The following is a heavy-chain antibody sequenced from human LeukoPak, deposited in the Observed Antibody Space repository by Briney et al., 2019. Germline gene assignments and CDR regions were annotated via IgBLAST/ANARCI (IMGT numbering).Heavy chain of an antibody. CDR2: ISGSGGST. V-gene: IGHV3-23*01. Sequence: GGSLRLSCAASGFTFSSYAMSWVRQAPGKGLEWVSAISGSGGSTYYADSVKGRLTISRDNSKNTLYLQMNSLRAEDTAVYYCAKEYSSGWYYYMDVWGKGTTVTVSS. D-gene: IGHD6-19*01. CDR3: AKEYSSGWYYYMDV. CDR1: GFTFSSYA. J-gene: IGHJ6*03.